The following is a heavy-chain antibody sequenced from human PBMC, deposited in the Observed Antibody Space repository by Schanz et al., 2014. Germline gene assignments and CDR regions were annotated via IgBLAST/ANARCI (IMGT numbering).Heavy chain of an antibody. Sequence: QVQPIQSGAEVKKPGASVKVSCKASGYTFISYGIKWVRQAPGQGLEWMGWISAYNGHTDYAQKLQGRVTLTTDTSTSTAYMELRNLRSDDTAVYYCARAKRFGDMDVGGQGTTVTVSS. V-gene: IGHV1-18*01. CDR2: ISAYNGHT. J-gene: IGHJ6*02. D-gene: IGHD3-10*01. CDR3: ARAKRFGDMDV. CDR1: GYTFISYG.